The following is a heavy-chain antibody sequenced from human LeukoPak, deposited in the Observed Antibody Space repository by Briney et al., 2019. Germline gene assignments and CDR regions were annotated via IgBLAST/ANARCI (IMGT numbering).Heavy chain of an antibody. CDR2: INHSGST. CDR1: GYSISSGYY. CDR3: ARGYYGSGSYYS. J-gene: IGHJ4*02. D-gene: IGHD3-10*01. V-gene: IGHV4-38-2*02. Sequence: SETLSLTCTASGYSISSGYYWGWIRQPPGKGLEWIGEINHSGSTNYNPSLKSRVTISVDTSKNQFSLKLSSVTAADTAVYYCARGYYGSGSYYSWGQGTLVTVSS.